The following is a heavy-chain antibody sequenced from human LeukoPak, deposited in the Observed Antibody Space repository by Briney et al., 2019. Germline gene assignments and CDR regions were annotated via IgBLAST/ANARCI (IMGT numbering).Heavy chain of an antibody. D-gene: IGHD7-27*01. CDR1: GFTFSSYA. V-gene: IGHV3-64*01. CDR3: ARADLDPRGYYYYMDV. Sequence: AGGSLRLSCAASGFTFSSYAMHWVRQAPGKGLEYVSAISSNGGSTYYANSVKGRSTISRDNSKNTLYLQMGSLRAEDMAVYYCARADLDPRGYYYYMDVWGKGTAVTVSS. J-gene: IGHJ6*03. CDR2: ISSNGGST.